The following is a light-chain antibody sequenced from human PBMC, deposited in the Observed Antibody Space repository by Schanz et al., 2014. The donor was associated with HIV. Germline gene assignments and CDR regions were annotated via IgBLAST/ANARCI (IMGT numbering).Light chain of an antibody. J-gene: IGKJ1*01. CDR3: QQYGSSSWT. V-gene: IGKV3-20*01. CDR1: QSVSNS. CDR2: AAS. Sequence: EIVLTQSPGTLSLSPGERATLSCRASQSVSNSLAWYQQKPGQTPRLLIYAASTRATGIPVRFSGTGSGTDFTLTISRLEPEDFAVYYCQQYGSSSWTFGQGTKVEIK.